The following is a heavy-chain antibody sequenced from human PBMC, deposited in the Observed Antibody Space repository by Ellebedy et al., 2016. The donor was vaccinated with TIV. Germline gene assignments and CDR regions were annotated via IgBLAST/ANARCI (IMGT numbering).Heavy chain of an antibody. CDR1: GGTFSSYA. V-gene: IGHV1-69*06. Sequence: ASVKVSCKASGGTFSSYAMNWVRQAPGQGLEWMGGIIPIFGTANYAQKFQGRVTITADKSTSTAYMELSSLRSEDTAVYYCARDGEGRSIAVAGDYWGQGTLVTVSS. CDR3: ARDGEGRSIAVAGDY. CDR2: IIPIFGTA. D-gene: IGHD6-19*01. J-gene: IGHJ4*02.